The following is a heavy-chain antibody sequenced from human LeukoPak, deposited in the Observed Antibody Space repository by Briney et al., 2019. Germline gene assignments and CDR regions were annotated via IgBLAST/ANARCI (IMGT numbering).Heavy chain of an antibody. CDR3: ARARGRFDY. CDR1: GGSFSGYY. Sequence: SETLSLTCAVYGGSFSGYYWSWIRQPPGKGLEWIGEINHSGSTNYNPSLKSRVTISVDTSKNQFSLQLSSVTAADTAVYYCARARGRFDYWGQGTLVTVSS. J-gene: IGHJ4*02. CDR2: INHSGST. V-gene: IGHV4-34*01.